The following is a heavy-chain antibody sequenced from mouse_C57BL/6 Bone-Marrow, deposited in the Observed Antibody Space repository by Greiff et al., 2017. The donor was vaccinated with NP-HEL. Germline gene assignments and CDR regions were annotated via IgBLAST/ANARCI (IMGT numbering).Heavy chain of an antibody. CDR3: ALKGTFAD. D-gene: IGHD1-3*01. V-gene: IGHV1-26*01. Sequence: VQLQQSGPELVKPGASVKISCKASGYTFTDYYMNWVKQSPGKSLEWIGDINPNNGGTSYNQKFKGKATLTVDKSSSTAYMELRSLTSEDSAVYYCALKGTFADWGQGTLVTVSA. CDR2: INPNNGGT. J-gene: IGHJ3*01. CDR1: GYTFTDYY.